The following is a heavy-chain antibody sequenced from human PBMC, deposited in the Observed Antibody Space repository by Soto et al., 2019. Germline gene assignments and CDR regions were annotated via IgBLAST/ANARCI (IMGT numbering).Heavy chain of an antibody. J-gene: IGHJ4*02. CDR2: ISGTGDST. V-gene: IGHV3-23*01. D-gene: IGHD3-22*01. CDR3: ARGYYYDRSAFDY. Sequence: EVQLLESGGGLVQPGGSLRLSCAASGFGFGNYAMTWVRQAPGKGLEWVSAISGTGDSTYYADSVRGRFTISRDSSKNTLHLQMNSLRAEDTAVYYCARGYYYDRSAFDYWGQGALVTVSS. CDR1: GFGFGNYA.